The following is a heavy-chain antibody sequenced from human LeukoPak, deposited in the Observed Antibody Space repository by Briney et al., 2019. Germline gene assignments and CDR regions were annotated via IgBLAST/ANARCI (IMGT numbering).Heavy chain of an antibody. CDR3: AKDGGKPYYYDSSGRNDY. D-gene: IGHD3-22*01. Sequence: GGSLRLSCAASGFTFSSYEMNWVRQAPGKGLEWVSYISSSGSTIYYADSVKGRFTISRDNAKNSLYLQMNSLRAEDTAVYYCAKDGGKPYYYDSSGRNDYWGQGTLVTVSS. J-gene: IGHJ4*02. V-gene: IGHV3-48*03. CDR1: GFTFSSYE. CDR2: ISSSGSTI.